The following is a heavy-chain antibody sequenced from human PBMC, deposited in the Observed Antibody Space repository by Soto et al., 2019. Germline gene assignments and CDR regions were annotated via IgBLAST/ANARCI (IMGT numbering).Heavy chain of an antibody. CDR1: GYSFTTYG. Sequence: QVQLVQSRGEVKKTGASVKVSCKTSGYSFTTYGISWVRQAPGQGLEWMGWISGYNVNTNYAQKLQGRVTMTTDTSTSTAYMELRSLRSDDTAVYYWAREGPAPYYYYGMDVWGQGSTVTVSS. J-gene: IGHJ6*02. CDR3: AREGPAPYYYYGMDV. V-gene: IGHV1-18*01. CDR2: ISGYNVNT.